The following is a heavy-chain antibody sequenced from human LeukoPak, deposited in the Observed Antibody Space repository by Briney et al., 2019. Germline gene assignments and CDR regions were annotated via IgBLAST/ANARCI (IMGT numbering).Heavy chain of an antibody. V-gene: IGHV3-23*01. CDR1: GFTFSSYA. CDR3: AKRYCSGGSCYMGFDY. CDR2: ISGSGGST. D-gene: IGHD2-15*01. J-gene: IGHJ4*02. Sequence: GGSLRLSCAASGFTFSSYAMSWVRQAPGKGLEWVSAISGSGGSTYYADSVKGRFTISRDNSKNTLYLQMNSLGAEDTAVYYCAKRYCSGGSCYMGFDYWGQGTLVTVSS.